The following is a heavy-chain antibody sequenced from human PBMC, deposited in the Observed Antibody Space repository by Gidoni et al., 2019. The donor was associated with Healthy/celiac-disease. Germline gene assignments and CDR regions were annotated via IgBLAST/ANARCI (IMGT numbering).Heavy chain of an antibody. V-gene: IGHV3-7*01. J-gene: IGHJ6*02. CDR2: IKQDGSEK. D-gene: IGHD3-3*01. CDR1: GFTFSSYW. Sequence: EVQLVESGGGLVQPGGSPSLSCSASGFTFSSYWLSWVRQAPGKGLGWVANIKQDGSEKYYVDSVKGRFTISRDNAKNSRYLQMNSLRAEDTAVYYCARVMSDYYYYGMDVWGQGTTVTVSS. CDR3: ARVMSDYYYYGMDV.